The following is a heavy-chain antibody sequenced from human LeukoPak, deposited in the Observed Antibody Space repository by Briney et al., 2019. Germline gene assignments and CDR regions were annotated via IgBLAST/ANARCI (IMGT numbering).Heavy chain of an antibody. CDR1: GGTFSSYA. V-gene: IGHV3-23*01. Sequence: SCKASGGTFSSYAMSWVRQAPGKGLEWVSVISGSGGNTYYADSVKGRFTISRDNAKNSLYLQMNSLRAEDTAVYYCARGAYYYEDWGQGTLVTVSS. CDR2: ISGSGGNT. J-gene: IGHJ4*02. CDR3: ARGAYYYED. D-gene: IGHD3-22*01.